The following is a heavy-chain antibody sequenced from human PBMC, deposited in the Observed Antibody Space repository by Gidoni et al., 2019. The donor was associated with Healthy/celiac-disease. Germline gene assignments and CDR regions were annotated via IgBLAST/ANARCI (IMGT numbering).Heavy chain of an antibody. D-gene: IGHD3-9*01. Sequence: YGGSFSGYYWSWIRQPPGKGLEWIGEINHSGSTNYNPSLKSRVTISVDTSKNQFSLKLSSVTAADTAVYYCAGLLRYFDWIFQNPLGAFDIWGQGTMLTVSS. CDR1: GGSFSGYY. CDR3: AGLLRYFDWIFQNPLGAFDI. CDR2: INHSGST. J-gene: IGHJ3*02. V-gene: IGHV4-34*01.